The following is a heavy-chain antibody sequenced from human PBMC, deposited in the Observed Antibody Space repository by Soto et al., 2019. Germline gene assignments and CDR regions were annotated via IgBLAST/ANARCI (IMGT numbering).Heavy chain of an antibody. CDR1: GFSFSNYA. V-gene: IGHV3-23*01. CDR2: ISGSGAGT. Sequence: HPGGSLRLSCGVSGFSFSNYAMSWVRQAPGKGLEWVSAISGSGAGTYYADSVKGRFTISRDNSKNTLYLQMSSLRVEDTAVYYCAKRDGYYLDFWGPGTLVTVSS. J-gene: IGHJ4*02. D-gene: IGHD3-22*01. CDR3: AKRDGYYLDF.